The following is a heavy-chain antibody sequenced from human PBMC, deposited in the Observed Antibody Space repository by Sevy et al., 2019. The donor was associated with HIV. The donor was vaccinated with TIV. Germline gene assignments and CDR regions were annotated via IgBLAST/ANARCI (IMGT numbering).Heavy chain of an antibody. CDR2: ISYDGIIK. D-gene: IGHD6-19*01. V-gene: IGHV3-30*03. CDR3: AREGGYTSAWSPGNY. Sequence: GGSLRLSCAASGFNIRAHWMHWVRQAPGKGLEWVALISYDGIIKYYADSVKGRLTISRDNSKNTLSLQMNSLRIEDTAVYYCAREGGYTSAWSPGNYWGQGTLVTVSS. J-gene: IGHJ4*02. CDR1: GFNIRAHW.